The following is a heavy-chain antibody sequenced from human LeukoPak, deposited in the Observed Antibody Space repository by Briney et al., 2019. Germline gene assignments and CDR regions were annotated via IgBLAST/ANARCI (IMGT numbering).Heavy chain of an antibody. J-gene: IGHJ3*02. V-gene: IGHV3-7*01. CDR1: GFTFSSYW. CDR2: IKQDGSER. CDR3: ARRSGHYYDSSGYYHENAFDI. D-gene: IGHD3-22*01. Sequence: GGSLRLSCAASGFTFSSYWMSWVRQAPGKGLEWVANIKQDGSERYYVDSVKGRFTISRDNAKNSLYLQMISLRVEDTAVYSCARRSGHYYDSSGYYHENAFDIWGQGTMVTVSS.